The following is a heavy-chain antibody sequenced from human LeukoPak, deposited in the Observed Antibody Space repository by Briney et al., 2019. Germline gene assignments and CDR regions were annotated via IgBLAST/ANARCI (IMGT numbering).Heavy chain of an antibody. CDR1: GYTFTSYG. D-gene: IGHD3-22*01. J-gene: IGHJ4*02. V-gene: IGHV1-18*01. Sequence: ASVKVSCKASGYTFTSYGISWVRQAPGQGVEWMGWISAYNGNTNYAQKLQGTVTMTTDPSTSTAYMELRSLRSDDTAVYYCARGKITMIVDGSFDYWGQGTLVTVSS. CDR3: ARGKITMIVDGSFDY. CDR2: ISAYNGNT.